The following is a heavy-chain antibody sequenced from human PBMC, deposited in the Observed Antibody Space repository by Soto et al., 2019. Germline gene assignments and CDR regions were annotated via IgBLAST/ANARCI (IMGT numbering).Heavy chain of an antibody. CDR3: ARFGGSGYAPTGKVDY. CDR2: ISSSSSYI. D-gene: IGHD5-12*01. V-gene: IGHV3-21*01. CDR1: GFTFSSYS. J-gene: IGHJ4*02. Sequence: PWGSLRLSCAASGFTFSSYSMNWVRQAPGKGLEWVSSISSSSSYIYYADSVKGRFTISRDNAKNSLHLQMNSLRAEDTAVYYCARFGGSGYAPTGKVDYWGQGTLVTVSS.